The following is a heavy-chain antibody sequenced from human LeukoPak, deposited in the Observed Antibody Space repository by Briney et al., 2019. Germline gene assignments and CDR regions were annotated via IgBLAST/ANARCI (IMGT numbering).Heavy chain of an antibody. J-gene: IGHJ4*02. CDR3: ARATHAYSGYNH. V-gene: IGHV3-66*01. D-gene: IGHD5-12*01. CDR1: GFTFDVYA. CDR2: IYDVGHT. Sequence: GGSLRLSCAASGFTFDVYAIHWVRHAPGTGLEWVSVIYDVGHTYYADSVKGRFTISRDNSENTLSLQMNSLRGEDTAVYYCARATHAYSGYNHWGQGVLVTVSS.